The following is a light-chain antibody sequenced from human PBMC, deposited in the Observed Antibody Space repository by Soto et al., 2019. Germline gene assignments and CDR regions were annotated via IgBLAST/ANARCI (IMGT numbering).Light chain of an antibody. Sequence: EILMTQSPGTLSLSQGERATLSLRASQSVSNNYLAWYQQKPGQAPRLLIYGASNRATGIPDRFSGSGSGTDSTLTISRLEPEDFAVYYCQQYGSSGTFGQGTKVDIK. CDR2: GAS. V-gene: IGKV3-20*01. CDR3: QQYGSSGT. J-gene: IGKJ1*01. CDR1: QSVSNNY.